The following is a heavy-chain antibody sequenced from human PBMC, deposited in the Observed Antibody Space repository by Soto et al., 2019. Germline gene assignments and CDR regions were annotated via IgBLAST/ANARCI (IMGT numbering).Heavy chain of an antibody. CDR1: GFTFSSYG. Sequence: GGSLRLSCVGSGFTFSSYGMHWVPQAPGKGLECVAVISDTGSSHYYAASVEGRFTISRENSKNTLSLHMDRLRVEDTAVYYCAKDRGGDCPDNSCYFGADYWGQGTPVTVSS. D-gene: IGHD2-2*01. CDR2: ISDTGSSH. J-gene: IGHJ4*02. CDR3: AKDRGGDCPDNSCYFGADY. V-gene: IGHV3-30*18.